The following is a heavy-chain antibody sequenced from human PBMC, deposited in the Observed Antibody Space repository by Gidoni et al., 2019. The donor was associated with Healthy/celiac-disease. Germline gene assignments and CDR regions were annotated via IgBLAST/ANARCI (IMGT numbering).Heavy chain of an antibody. CDR2: IRSSSSYT. D-gene: IGHD3-10*01. Sequence: QVQLVESGGGLVKPGGSLRLSCAASGFTFRDYYMGWIRQAPGKGLGWVSYIRSSSSYTNYADSVKGRFTISRDNAKNSLYLQMNSLRAEDTAVYYCARGVLLWFGESTDYWGQGTLVTVSS. J-gene: IGHJ4*02. CDR1: GFTFRDYY. V-gene: IGHV3-11*05. CDR3: ARGVLLWFGESTDY.